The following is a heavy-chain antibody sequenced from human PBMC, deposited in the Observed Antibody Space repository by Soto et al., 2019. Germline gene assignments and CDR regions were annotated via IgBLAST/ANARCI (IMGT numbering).Heavy chain of an antibody. V-gene: IGHV1-69*01. J-gene: IGHJ4*02. CDR1: GGTFSTYA. Sequence: QVQLVQSGGEVKKPGSSVKVSGKASGGTFSTYAISWVREAPGQGLEWMGGIIPIFGTANYAQKFQGRVTITADESTSTAYMELSSLRSEDTAVYSCARGGRAGYFEYWGQGTLVTVSS. CDR2: IIPIFGTA. D-gene: IGHD3-16*01. CDR3: ARGGRAGYFEY.